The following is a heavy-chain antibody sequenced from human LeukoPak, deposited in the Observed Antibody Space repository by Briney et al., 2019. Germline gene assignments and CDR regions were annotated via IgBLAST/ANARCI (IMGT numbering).Heavy chain of an antibody. CDR2: ISSSSSYI. V-gene: IGHV3-21*01. Sequence: GGSLRLSCAASGFTFSSYSINWVRQAPGKGLEWVSSISSSSSYIYYADSVKGRFTISRDNAKNSMYLQMNSLRAEDTAVYYCAREESSDAFDIWGQGTMVTVSS. J-gene: IGHJ3*02. CDR3: AREESSDAFDI. D-gene: IGHD3-10*01. CDR1: GFTFSSYS.